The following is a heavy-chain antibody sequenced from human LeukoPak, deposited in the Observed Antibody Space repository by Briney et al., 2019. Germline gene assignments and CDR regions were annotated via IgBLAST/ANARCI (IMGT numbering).Heavy chain of an antibody. CDR1: GGSFSGYY. V-gene: IGHV4-34*01. D-gene: IGHD4-17*01. Sequence: SETLSLTCAVYGGSFSGYYWSWIRQPPGKGLEWIGEINHSGSTNYNPSLKSRVTISVDTSKNQFSLKLSSVTAADTAVYYCARVRRDDYGDYARVYWGQGTLVTVSS. CDR2: INHSGST. CDR3: ARVRRDDYGDYARVY. J-gene: IGHJ4*02.